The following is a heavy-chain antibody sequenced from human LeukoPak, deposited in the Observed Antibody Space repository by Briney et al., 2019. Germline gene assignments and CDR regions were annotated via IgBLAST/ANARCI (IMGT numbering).Heavy chain of an antibody. V-gene: IGHV4-39*01. CDR2: IYYSGNP. D-gene: IGHD6-13*01. CDR1: GGSISSKYP. J-gene: IGHJ3*02. CDR3: ARLGIAATGPAI. Sequence: SETLSLTCTLAGGSISSKYPWAWIRQPPGKGRARISSIYYSGNPSYNPSLKTRVTISVDTSNNQFSLKLSSVTAADTAVYYCARLGIAATGPAIWGQGTMVSVSS.